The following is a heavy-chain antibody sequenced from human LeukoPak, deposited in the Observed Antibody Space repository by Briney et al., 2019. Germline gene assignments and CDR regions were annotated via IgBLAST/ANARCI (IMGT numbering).Heavy chain of an antibody. CDR1: GYTFTGYY. CDR3: ARGAQGYYYYGMDV. D-gene: IGHD3-22*01. V-gene: IGHV1-2*04. J-gene: IGHJ6*02. CDR2: INPNSDDT. Sequence: GASVKVSCKASGYTFTGYYMHWVRQAPGQGLERMGWINPNSDDTKSAQKFQGWVTMTRDASNSTVYMELSRLTSDDTAVYYCARGAQGYYYYGMDVWGQGTTVTVS.